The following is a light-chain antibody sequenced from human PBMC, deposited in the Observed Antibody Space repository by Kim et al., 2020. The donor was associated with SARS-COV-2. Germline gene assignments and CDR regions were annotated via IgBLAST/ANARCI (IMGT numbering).Light chain of an antibody. CDR3: AAWDDSLNGWV. Sequence: GQRVTISCSGSSSNIGSNSVNWYQQFPGAAPKLLIYRNNQRPSGVPDRFSGSKSGTAASLAISELQSEDEADYYCAAWDDSLNGWVFGGGTKLTVL. J-gene: IGLJ3*02. CDR2: RNN. V-gene: IGLV1-44*01. CDR1: SSNIGSNS.